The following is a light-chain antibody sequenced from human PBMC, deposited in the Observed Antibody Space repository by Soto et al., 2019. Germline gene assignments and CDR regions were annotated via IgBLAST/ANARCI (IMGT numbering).Light chain of an antibody. CDR1: ETFGGDD. CDR3: QQYATSPFT. CDR2: GAS. V-gene: IGKV3-20*01. J-gene: IGKJ4*01. Sequence: ENVLTQSPGTLSSSPGERATLSCTASETFGGDDIAWYQQKPGQSPRLLIFGASTRAFGVPDRFTGSWSGTDFTLTISRLEPEDFAVYYCQQYATSPFTFGGGTKVEV.